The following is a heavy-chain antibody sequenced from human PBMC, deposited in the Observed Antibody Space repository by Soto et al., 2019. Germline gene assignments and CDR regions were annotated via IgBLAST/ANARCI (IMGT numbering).Heavy chain of an antibody. CDR2: INTNTGNP. Sequence: ASVKVSCKASGYTFTSYAMNWVRQAPGQGLEWMGWINTNTGNPTYAQGFTGRFVFSLDTSVSTAYLQICSLKAGDTAVYYCARDIDSSGYYYGFDPWGQGTLVTVSS. V-gene: IGHV7-4-1*01. J-gene: IGHJ5*02. D-gene: IGHD3-22*01. CDR3: ARDIDSSGYYYGFDP. CDR1: GYTFTSYA.